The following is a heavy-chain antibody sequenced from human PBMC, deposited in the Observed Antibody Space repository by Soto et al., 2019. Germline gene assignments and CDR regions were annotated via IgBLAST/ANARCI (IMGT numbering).Heavy chain of an antibody. CDR3: AREPLNTHSGGSAFDI. CDR2: ISSSSSTI. Sequence: GSLRLSCAASGFTFSSYSMNWVRQAPGKGLEWVSYISSSSSTIYYADSVKGRFTISRDNAKNSLYLQMNSLRDEDTAVYYCAREPLNTHSGGSAFDIWGQGTMVTVSS. V-gene: IGHV3-48*02. D-gene: IGHD5-18*01. CDR1: GFTFSSYS. J-gene: IGHJ3*02.